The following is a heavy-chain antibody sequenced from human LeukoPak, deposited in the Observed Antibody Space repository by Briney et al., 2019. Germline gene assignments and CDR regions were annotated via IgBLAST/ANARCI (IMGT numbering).Heavy chain of an antibody. J-gene: IGHJ4*02. V-gene: IGHV3-64*01. CDR1: GFTFSNYA. Sequence: GGSLRLSCAASGFTFSNYAMQWVRQAPEKRLEYVSGTSGNGGTTYYANSVKGRFTMSRDNSRNTLYLQMGSLRPEDTAVYYCARDGKATNDYWGQGTLVTVSS. CDR2: TSGNGGTT. D-gene: IGHD5-24*01. CDR3: ARDGKATNDY.